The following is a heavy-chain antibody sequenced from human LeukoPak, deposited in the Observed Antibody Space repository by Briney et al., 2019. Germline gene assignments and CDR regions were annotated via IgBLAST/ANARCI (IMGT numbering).Heavy chain of an antibody. J-gene: IGHJ5*02. Sequence: GGSLRLSCAASGFTFSTYWMHWVRQTPGKGLEWVSRIKGDGSITTYADSVMGRFTVSRENAKSTLFLQMNSLRVEDTAMYYCAKSDWFDPWGQGTLVTVSS. CDR1: GFTFSTYW. V-gene: IGHV3-74*01. CDR3: AKSDWFDP. CDR2: IKGDGSIT.